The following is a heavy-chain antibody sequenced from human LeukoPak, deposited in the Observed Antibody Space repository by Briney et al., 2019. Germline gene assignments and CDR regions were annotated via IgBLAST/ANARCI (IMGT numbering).Heavy chain of an antibody. J-gene: IGHJ1*01. Sequence: SETLSLTCAVSGYSISSGYYWGWIRQPPGKGLEWIGSIYHSGSTYYNPSLKSRVTISVDTSKNQFPLKLSSVTAADTAVYYCARGGWSAAEYFQHWGQGTLVTVSS. CDR2: IYHSGST. CDR1: GYSISSGYY. CDR3: ARGGWSAAEYFQH. V-gene: IGHV4-38-2*01.